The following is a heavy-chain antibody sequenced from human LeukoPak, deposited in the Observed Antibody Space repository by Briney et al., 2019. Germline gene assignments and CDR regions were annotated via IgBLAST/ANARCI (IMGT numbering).Heavy chain of an antibody. Sequence: GGSLRLSCAASGFGFSSYWMSWVRQAPGKGLEWVANIKQDGSEKYYVDSVKGRFTISRDNAQNSLYLQMNSLRAEDTAVYYCVRDLAGPPQEAFDIWGQETVVTVSS. J-gene: IGHJ3*02. CDR1: GFGFSSYW. CDR2: IKQDGSEK. V-gene: IGHV3-7*01. CDR3: VRDLAGPPQEAFDI.